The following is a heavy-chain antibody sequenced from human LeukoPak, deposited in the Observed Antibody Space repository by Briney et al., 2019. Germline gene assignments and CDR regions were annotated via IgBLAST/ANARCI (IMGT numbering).Heavy chain of an antibody. V-gene: IGHV4-38-2*02. J-gene: IGHJ6*03. CDR1: GDSLVSGHY. CDR3: ARDFYYMDV. CDR2: VYHSGSI. Sequence: SETLSLTCTVSGDSLVSGHYWGWIRQPPGQGLEWVGSVYHSGSIYYNPSLKSRVIMSVDTSKNQFSLKLSSVTAADTAVYYCARDFYYMDVWGKGTTVTISS.